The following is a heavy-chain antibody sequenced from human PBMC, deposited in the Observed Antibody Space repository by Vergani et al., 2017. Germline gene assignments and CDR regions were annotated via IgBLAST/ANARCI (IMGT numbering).Heavy chain of an antibody. V-gene: IGHV4-39*01. CDR2: IYYSGST. D-gene: IGHD6-13*01. Sequence: QLQLQESAPGLVKPSETLSLTCTVSGGSISSSSYYWGWIRQPPGKGLEWIGSIYYSGSTYYNPSLKSRVTISVDTSKNQFSLKLSSVTAADTAVYYCARVLPRAAAGGEDAFDIWGQGTMVTVSS. CDR3: ARVLPRAAAGGEDAFDI. J-gene: IGHJ3*02. CDR1: GGSISSSSYY.